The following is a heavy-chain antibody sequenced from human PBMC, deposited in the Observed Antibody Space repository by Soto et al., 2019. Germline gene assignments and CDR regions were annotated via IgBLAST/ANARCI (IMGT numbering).Heavy chain of an antibody. V-gene: IGHV3-9*01. J-gene: IGHJ2*01. Sequence: GGTVRLSCAVSGLSLDGSTMPWVGLALGKGLEWVSGISWNSGSIGYAESVKGRFTISRDNAKNSLYLQMNSLRAEDTALYYCERYVFILGVLPSRGRRSPDIVSS. D-gene: IGHD2-8*01. CDR3: ERYVFILGVLPS. CDR1: GLSLDGST. CDR2: ISWNSGSI.